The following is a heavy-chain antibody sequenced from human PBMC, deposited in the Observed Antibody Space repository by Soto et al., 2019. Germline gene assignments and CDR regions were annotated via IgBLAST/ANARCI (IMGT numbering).Heavy chain of an antibody. CDR1: GYSFTSYW. Sequence: PGESLKISCKGSGYSFTSYWMHWVRQRPAEGLVWVSRITSDGKSKAYAESVKGRFAISRDNAKNTLYLQMNGLTAEDTAVYYCARESGDWPLNWFDPWGQGTLVTVSS. D-gene: IGHD2-21*02. CDR3: ARESGDWPLNWFDP. V-gene: IGHV3-74*01. J-gene: IGHJ5*02. CDR2: ITSDGKSK.